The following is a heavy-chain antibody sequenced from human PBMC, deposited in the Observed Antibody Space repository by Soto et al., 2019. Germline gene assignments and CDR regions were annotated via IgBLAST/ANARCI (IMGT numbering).Heavy chain of an antibody. Sequence: QVQLLQSGAEVKKPGTSVRVSCRASGYTFKDYDINWVRRAPGQGLEWMGWMNPNSGNTAYARKFHDRITMTRRVSARTAFMELSILTPEDTAVYYCALRMTWSLWCFDLWGSGTQVTVSS. V-gene: IGHV1-8*01. J-gene: IGHJ2*01. CDR1: GYTFKDYD. CDR2: MNPNSGNT. CDR3: ALRMTWSLWCFDL. D-gene: IGHD3-3*01.